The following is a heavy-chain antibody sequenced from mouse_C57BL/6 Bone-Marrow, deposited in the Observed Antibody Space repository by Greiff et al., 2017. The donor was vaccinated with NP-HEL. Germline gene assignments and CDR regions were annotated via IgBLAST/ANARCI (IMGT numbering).Heavy chain of an antibody. J-gene: IGHJ1*03. Sequence: EVQGVESGGGLVQSGRSLRLSCATSGFTFSDFSMEWVRQAPGKGLEWIAASRNKANDYTTEYSASVKGRFIVSRDTSQSILYLQMNALRAEDTAIYYCARDSSSWYFDVWGTGTTVTVSS. CDR3: ARDSSSWYFDV. D-gene: IGHD1-1*01. CDR1: GFTFSDFS. V-gene: IGHV7-1*01. CDR2: SRNKANDYTT.